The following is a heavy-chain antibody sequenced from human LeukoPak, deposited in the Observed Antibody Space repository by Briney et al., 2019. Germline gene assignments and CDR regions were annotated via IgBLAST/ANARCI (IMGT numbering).Heavy chain of an antibody. J-gene: IGHJ4*02. V-gene: IGHV3-23*01. Sequence: GGSLRLSCAASGFTFSSYAMSWVRQAPGKGLEWVSAISGSGDSTYYADSVKGRFTISRDNSKNTLYLQMNSLRAEDTAVFYCARDRGGTDDFWSGYYTGYFDYWGQGTLVTVSS. CDR3: ARDRGGTDDFWSGYYTGYFDY. CDR2: ISGSGDST. D-gene: IGHD3-3*01. CDR1: GFTFSSYA.